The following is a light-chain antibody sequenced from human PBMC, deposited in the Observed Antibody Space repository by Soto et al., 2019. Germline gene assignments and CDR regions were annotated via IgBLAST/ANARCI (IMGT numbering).Light chain of an antibody. J-gene: IGKJ4*01. CDR2: EAS. CDR3: QQYENLPLT. Sequence: DIQMTQSPSSLSASVGDRVTITCQASQDISNYLNWYQQKPGKAPNLLIHEASNLETGVPSRFSGSGSGTEFSFTINTLQPEDIATYYCQQYENLPLTFGGGTKVEIK. CDR1: QDISNY. V-gene: IGKV1-33*01.